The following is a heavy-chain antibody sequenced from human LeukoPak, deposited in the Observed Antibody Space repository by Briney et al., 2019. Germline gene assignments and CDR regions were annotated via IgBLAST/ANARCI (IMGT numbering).Heavy chain of an antibody. Sequence: SETLSLTCAVYGGSFSGYYWSWIRQPPGKGLEWIGEINHSGSTNYNPSLKSRVTISVDTSKNQFSLKLSSVTAADTAVYYCARIPDNDYSNPHFDYWGRGTLVTVSS. CDR2: INHSGST. D-gene: IGHD4-11*01. V-gene: IGHV4-34*01. CDR1: GGSFSGYY. CDR3: ARIPDNDYSNPHFDY. J-gene: IGHJ4*02.